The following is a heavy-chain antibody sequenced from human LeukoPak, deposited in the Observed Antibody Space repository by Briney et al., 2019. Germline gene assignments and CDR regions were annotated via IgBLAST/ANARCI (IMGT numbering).Heavy chain of an antibody. J-gene: IGHJ4*02. CDR2: VYHTGST. Sequence: TASATLSLTCTVSGASIRSYYWSWTRPPPEKGLEWIGYVYHTGSTKYNPSLQSRVTISIDPSKNQFSLNLTSVTAADTAVYYCSTDSPTGFDHWGQGALVTVSS. CDR1: GASIRSYY. D-gene: IGHD2/OR15-2a*01. CDR3: STDSPTGFDH. V-gene: IGHV4-59*01.